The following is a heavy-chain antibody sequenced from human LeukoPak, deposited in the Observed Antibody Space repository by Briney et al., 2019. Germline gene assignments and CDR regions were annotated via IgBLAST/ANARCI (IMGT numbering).Heavy chain of an antibody. CDR3: ARRPHCSSTSCYIYGMDV. J-gene: IGHJ6*02. D-gene: IGHD2-2*02. V-gene: IGHV4-39*01. Sequence: PSETQSLTYTVSGGSISSSSYYWGWIRQPPGKGLEWIGSIYYSGSTYYNPSLKSRVTISVDTSKNQFSLKLSSVTAADTAVYYCARRPHCSSTSCYIYGMDVWGQGTTVTVSS. CDR1: GGSISSSSYY. CDR2: IYYSGST.